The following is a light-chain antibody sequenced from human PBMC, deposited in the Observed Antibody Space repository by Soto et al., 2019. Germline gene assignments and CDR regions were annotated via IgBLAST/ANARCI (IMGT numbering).Light chain of an antibody. CDR1: QSVSSY. V-gene: IGKV3-11*01. CDR2: DAS. CDR3: QQRSA. J-gene: IGKJ3*01. Sequence: EIVLTQSPATLSLSPGERATLSCRASQSVSSYLAWYQQKPGQAPRLLIYDASNRATGIPARFSGSGSGTDFTLTISSLAPEDCAVYYCQQRSAFGPGTKVDIK.